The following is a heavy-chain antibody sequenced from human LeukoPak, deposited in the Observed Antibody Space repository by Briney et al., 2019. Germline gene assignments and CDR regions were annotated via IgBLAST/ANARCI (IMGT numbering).Heavy chain of an antibody. J-gene: IGHJ4*02. CDR2: IKSEIDGGTV. Sequence: GGSLRLSCAASGFTFSNAWMSWVRQAPGKGLEWVGRIKSEIDGGTVDYVAPVKGRFTISRDDSKNTLYLQMNSLKTEDTAVYYCTTQLLWFGEFSSYDYWGQGTLVTVSS. CDR1: GFTFSNAW. D-gene: IGHD3-10*01. CDR3: TTQLLWFGEFSSYDY. V-gene: IGHV3-15*01.